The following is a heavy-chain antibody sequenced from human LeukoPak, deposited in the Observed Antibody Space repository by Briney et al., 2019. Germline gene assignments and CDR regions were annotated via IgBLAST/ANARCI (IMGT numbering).Heavy chain of an antibody. CDR2: ISSSSSYI. CDR3: ARDKDAMVRGVPNFDY. D-gene: IGHD3-10*01. J-gene: IGHJ4*02. V-gene: IGHV3-21*01. CDR1: GFTFSSYS. Sequence: PGGSLRLSCAASGFTFSSYSMNWVRQAPGKGLEWVSSISSSSSYIYYADSVKGRFTISRDNAKNSLYLQMNSLRAEDTAVYYCARDKDAMVRGVPNFDYWGQGTLVTVSS.